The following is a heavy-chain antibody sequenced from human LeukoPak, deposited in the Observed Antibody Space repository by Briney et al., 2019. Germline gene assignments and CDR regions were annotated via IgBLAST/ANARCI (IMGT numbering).Heavy chain of an antibody. V-gene: IGHV2-70*11. J-gene: IGHJ3*02. CDR3: ARRLYGSGSSNAFDI. CDR1: GFSLSIDEIS. D-gene: IGHD3-10*01. Sequence: PGPTPVNPTQTLTPTCTFTGFSLSIDEISVSWVRQTPVKALESLPRIDGDDDKYYSASLKTRLTITKDTSKNQVVLTMTNMDPVDTATYYCARRLYGSGSSNAFDIWGQGTMVTVSS. CDR2: IDGDDDK.